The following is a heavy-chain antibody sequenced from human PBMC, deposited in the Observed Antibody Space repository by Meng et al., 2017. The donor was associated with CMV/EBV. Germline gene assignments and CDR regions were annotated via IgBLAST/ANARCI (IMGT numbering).Heavy chain of an antibody. CDR1: GYNFTTYG. CDR3: ARDSVAVRPGWFDP. D-gene: IGHD6-6*01. V-gene: IGHV1-18*01. Sequence: ASGYNFTTYGLSWVRQAPGQGLEWMGWISAYNGNTNYAQKYQGRVTMTTDSPTTTAYMELRSLRSDDTAVYYCARDSVAVRPGWFDPWGQGTLVTRLL. CDR2: ISAYNGNT. J-gene: IGHJ5*02.